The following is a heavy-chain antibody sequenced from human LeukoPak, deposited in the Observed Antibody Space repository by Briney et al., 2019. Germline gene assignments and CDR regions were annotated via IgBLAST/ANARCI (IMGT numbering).Heavy chain of an antibody. CDR3: ARVRDSSGYFGGYFDY. Sequence: SETLSLTCTVSGGSISSSSYYWGWIRQPPGKGLEWIGSIYYSGSTYYNPSLKSRVTISVDTSKNQFSLKLSSVAAADTAVYYCARVRDSSGYFGGYFDYWGQGTLVTVSS. CDR2: IYYSGST. V-gene: IGHV4-39*01. D-gene: IGHD3-22*01. CDR1: GGSISSSSYY. J-gene: IGHJ4*02.